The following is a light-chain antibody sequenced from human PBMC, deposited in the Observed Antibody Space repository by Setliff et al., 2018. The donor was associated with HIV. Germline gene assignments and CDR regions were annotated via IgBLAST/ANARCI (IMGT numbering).Light chain of an antibody. CDR3: QVWHSSSDHYV. Sequence: SYELTQPPSVSVAPGKTASITCGGNNIGSKSVHWYQQKPGQAPVLVVYDDSHRPSWIPARFSGSNSGYTATLTISRVEAGDEADYYCQVWHSSSDHYVFGIGTKVTVL. J-gene: IGLJ1*01. CDR2: DDS. V-gene: IGLV3-21*03. CDR1: NIGSKS.